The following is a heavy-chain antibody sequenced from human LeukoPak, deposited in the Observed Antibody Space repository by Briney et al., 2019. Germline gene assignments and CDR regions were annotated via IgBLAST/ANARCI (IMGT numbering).Heavy chain of an antibody. V-gene: IGHV1-8*03. D-gene: IGHD6-13*01. CDR2: MNPNSGNT. CDR3: ARAKQPTYYYYYYMDV. CDR1: GYTFTSYD. Sequence: ASVKVSCKASGYTFTSYDINWVRQATGQGLEWMGWMNPNSGNTGYAQKFQGRVTITRNTSISTAYMELSSLRSEDTAVYYCARAKQPTYYYYYYMDVWGKGTTVTVSS. J-gene: IGHJ6*03.